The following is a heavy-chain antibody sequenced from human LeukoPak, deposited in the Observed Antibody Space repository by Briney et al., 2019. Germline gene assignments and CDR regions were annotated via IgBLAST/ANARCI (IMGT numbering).Heavy chain of an antibody. CDR1: GGSFSGYY. J-gene: IGHJ4*02. CDR2: INHSGST. V-gene: IGHV4-34*01. CDR3: ARGSRIAAAGTPFDY. Sequence: PSETLSLTCAVYGGSFSGYYWSWLRQPPGKGLEWIGEINHSGSTNYNPSLKSRVTISVDTSKNQFSLKLSSVTAADTAVYYCARGSRIAAAGTPFDYWGQGTLVTVSS. D-gene: IGHD6-13*01.